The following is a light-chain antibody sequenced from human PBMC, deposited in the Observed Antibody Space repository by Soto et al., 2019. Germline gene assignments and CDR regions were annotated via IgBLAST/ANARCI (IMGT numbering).Light chain of an antibody. J-gene: IGKJ1*01. Sequence: DIQMTQSPSSLSASVGDSVTITCRASQGINNYLAWYQQKPGKVPVLLIYSASTLKSGVPSRFSGRGAGTDFTLTISSLQPEDFDTYYCQKYERAHRTLGQGTKVDLK. CDR2: SAS. V-gene: IGKV1-27*01. CDR3: QKYERAHRT. CDR1: QGINNY.